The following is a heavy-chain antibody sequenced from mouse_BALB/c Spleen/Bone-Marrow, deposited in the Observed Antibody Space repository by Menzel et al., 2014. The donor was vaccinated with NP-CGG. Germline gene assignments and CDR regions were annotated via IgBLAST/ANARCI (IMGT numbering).Heavy chain of an antibody. CDR2: INPYYGDG. V-gene: IGHV1S137*01. J-gene: IGHJ4*01. CDR3: VRGCSSGLYCYAIAY. D-gene: IGHD3-1*01. CDR1: GYTFTDYD. Sequence: QVQLQQSGPELVRPGASVKISCKGSGYTFTDYDMYWVKQSHAKSLEWIGDINPYYGDGSYNQKFKGKATLTIDKSSSTFYMEVVMLTSRDSAVYSCVRGCSSGLYCYAIAYWGQGTSVTVSS.